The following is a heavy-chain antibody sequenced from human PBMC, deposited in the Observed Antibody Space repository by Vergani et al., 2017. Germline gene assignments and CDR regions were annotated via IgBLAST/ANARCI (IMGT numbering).Heavy chain of an antibody. V-gene: IGHV3-30*02. Sequence: QVQLVESGGGVVQRGGSLRLSCATSGFTLSNYDMQWIRQGPGKGLEFVAFIQFDGSNQYYADSVKVRFTLSKDFSKNTLYLQMNSLRTDDTATYYCEKHFRGWGIDYWGQGTQVIVSS. J-gene: IGHJ4*02. CDR2: IQFDGSNQ. CDR3: EKHFRGWGIDY. CDR1: GFTLSNYD. D-gene: IGHD3-16*01.